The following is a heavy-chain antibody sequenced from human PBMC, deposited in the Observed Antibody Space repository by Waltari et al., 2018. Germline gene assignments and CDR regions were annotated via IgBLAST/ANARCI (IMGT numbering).Heavy chain of an antibody. CDR3: AKEGGIAAAGRKYFDY. J-gene: IGHJ4*02. V-gene: IGHV3-30*18. CDR2: IWYDGSNK. CDR1: GFTFSSYG. Sequence: QVQLVESGGGVVQPGRSLRLSCAASGFTFSSYGMNWVRQAPGKGLEWVAVIWYDGSNKYYADSVKGRFTISRDNSKNTLYLQMNSLRAEDTAMYYCAKEGGIAAAGRKYFDYWGQGTLVTVSS. D-gene: IGHD6-13*01.